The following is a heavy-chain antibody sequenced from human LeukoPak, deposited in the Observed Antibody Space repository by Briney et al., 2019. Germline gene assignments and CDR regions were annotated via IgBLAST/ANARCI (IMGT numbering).Heavy chain of an antibody. V-gene: IGHV4-39*07. J-gene: IGHJ4*02. CDR3: ARGRIAVAGTRFDY. CDR2: IYHSGST. CDR1: GGSISSSSYY. D-gene: IGHD6-19*01. Sequence: SETLSLTCTVSGGSISSSSYYWGWIRQPPGKGLESIGSIYHSGSTYYNPSLKSRVTISVDTSKNQFSLKLSSVTAADTAVYYCARGRIAVAGTRFDYWGQGTLVTVSS.